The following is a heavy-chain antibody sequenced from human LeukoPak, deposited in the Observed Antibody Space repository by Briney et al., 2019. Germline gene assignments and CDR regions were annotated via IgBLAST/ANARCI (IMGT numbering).Heavy chain of an antibody. CDR3: ARDTSVFQAFDI. J-gene: IGHJ3*02. CDR1: GGSISSSSYY. D-gene: IGHD2-2*01. CDR2: IYYSGST. Sequence: KPSETLSLTCTVSGGSISSSSYYWGWIRQPPGKGLEWIGSIYYSGSTYYNPSLKSRVTISVDTSKNQFSLKLSSVTAADTAVYFCARDTSVFQAFDIWGQGTMVTVSS. V-gene: IGHV4-39*07.